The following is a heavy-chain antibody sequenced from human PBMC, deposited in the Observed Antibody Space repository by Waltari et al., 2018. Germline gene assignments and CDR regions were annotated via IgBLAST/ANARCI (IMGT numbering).Heavy chain of an antibody. CDR1: GCPLTTEA. CDR2: IIPIYDTV. CDR3: ARDEFCSSGECYWPGDH. Sequence: QVQRVQPGAAVNKPGSSVEVSCKASGCPLTTEAVSRVRQAPGQGLEWMGRIIPIYDTVYYTEKFQGRVTITADKYTSTAYMELSSLRSEDTAVYYCARDEFCSSGECYWPGDHWGQGALVTVSS. V-gene: IGHV1-69*06. D-gene: IGHD2-2*01. J-gene: IGHJ4*02.